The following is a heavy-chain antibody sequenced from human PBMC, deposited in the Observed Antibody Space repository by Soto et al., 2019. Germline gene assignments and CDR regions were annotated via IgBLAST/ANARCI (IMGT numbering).Heavy chain of an antibody. CDR1: GFTFSNYS. Sequence: EVQLVESGGGLVKPGGSLRLSCAASGFTFSNYSMNWVRQAPGKGLEWVSAISSSSGDIYYADSVKDPLTISRDNAKNYLYLQMNSLRAEATAVYYCARDGLGDGDPHCHDYWGRGTLLTVS. D-gene: IGHD4-17*01. CDR2: ISSSSGDI. CDR3: ARDGLGDGDPHCHDY. J-gene: IGHJ4*02. V-gene: IGHV3-21*01.